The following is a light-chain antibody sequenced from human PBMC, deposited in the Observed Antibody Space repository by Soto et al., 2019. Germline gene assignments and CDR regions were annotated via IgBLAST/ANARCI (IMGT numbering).Light chain of an antibody. CDR2: DVS. CDR3: SSYTSTNSWV. CDR1: SSDVGGYNY. J-gene: IGLJ3*02. V-gene: IGLV2-14*01. Sequence: QSALTQSASVSGSPGQSITISCTGTSSDVGGYNYVSLYQQHPGKAPKLIIYDVSNRPSGVSTRCSGSKSGNTASLTISGLQAEGEADYSCSSYTSTNSWVFGVGTKLTVL.